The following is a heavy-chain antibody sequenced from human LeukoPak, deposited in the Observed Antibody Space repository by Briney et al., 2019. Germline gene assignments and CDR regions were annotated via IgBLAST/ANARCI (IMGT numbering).Heavy chain of an antibody. CDR1: GFTFSSYA. D-gene: IGHD6-19*01. V-gene: IGHV3-23*01. Sequence: GGSLRLSCAASGFTFSSYAMSWVRQAPGKGLEWVSLISGSGGSTYYADSVKGRFTISRDNSKNTLYLQMNSLRADDTAVYHCAKAGRYTSGWYDYWGQGTRVTVSS. CDR2: ISGSGGST. CDR3: AKAGRYTSGWYDY. J-gene: IGHJ4*02.